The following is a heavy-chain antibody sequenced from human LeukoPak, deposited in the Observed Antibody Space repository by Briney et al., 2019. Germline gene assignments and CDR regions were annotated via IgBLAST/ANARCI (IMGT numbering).Heavy chain of an antibody. CDR3: ARDTIFGVVID. D-gene: IGHD3-3*01. J-gene: IGHJ4*02. CDR1: GFTFRSYS. CDR2: ISSSSSYI. Sequence: GGSLRLSCAASGFTFRSYSMNWVRQAPGKGLEWVSSISSSSSYIYYADSVKGRFTISRDNAKNSLYLQMNSLRAEDTAVYYCARDTIFGVVIDWGQGTLVTVSS. V-gene: IGHV3-21*01.